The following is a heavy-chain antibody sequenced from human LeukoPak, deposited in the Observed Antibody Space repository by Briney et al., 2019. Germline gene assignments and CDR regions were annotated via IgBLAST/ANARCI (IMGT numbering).Heavy chain of an antibody. CDR1: GGSFSGYY. CDR2: INHSGST. D-gene: IGHD4/OR15-4a*01. V-gene: IGHV4-34*01. Sequence: SETLSLTCAVYGGSFSGYYWSWIRQPPGKGLEWIGEINHSGSTNYNPSLKSRFTISVDTSKNQFSLKLSSVTAADTAVYYCARTGRLSGSHYFDYWGQGTTVTVSS. CDR3: ARTGRLSGSHYFDY. J-gene: IGHJ4*03.